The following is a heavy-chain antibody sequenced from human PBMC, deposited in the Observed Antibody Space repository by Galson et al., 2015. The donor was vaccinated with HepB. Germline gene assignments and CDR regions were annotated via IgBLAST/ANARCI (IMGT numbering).Heavy chain of an antibody. CDR2: INPNSGGT. J-gene: IGHJ5*02. V-gene: IGHV1-2*02. CDR1: GYTVTDYY. D-gene: IGHD2-2*01. CDR3: ARGCNTTTCYANYFDA. Sequence: SVKVSCKASGYTVTDYYMHWVRQAPGRSLEWMGWINPNSGGTHYAQNIQDRVTMTRDTSISTAFMELSGLRSDDTAVYYCARGCNTTTCYANYFDAWGQGTLVTVSS.